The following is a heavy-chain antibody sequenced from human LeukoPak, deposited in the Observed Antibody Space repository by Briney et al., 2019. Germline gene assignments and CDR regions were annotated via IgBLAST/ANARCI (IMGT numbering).Heavy chain of an antibody. D-gene: IGHD3-10*01. CDR2: IYTSGST. CDR1: GGSISSYY. Sequence: SETLSLTCTVSGGSISSYYWSWIRQPAGKALEWIGRIYTSGSTNYNPSLKSRVTMSVDTSKNQFSLKLSSVTAADTAVYYCARDSGMVRGVIYYYYMDVWGKGTTVTVSS. V-gene: IGHV4-4*07. CDR3: ARDSGMVRGVIYYYYMDV. J-gene: IGHJ6*03.